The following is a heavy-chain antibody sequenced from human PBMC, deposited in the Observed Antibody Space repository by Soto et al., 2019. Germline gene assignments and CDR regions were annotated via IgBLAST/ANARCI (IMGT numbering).Heavy chain of an antibody. Sequence: EVQLVESGGGLVKPGGSLRLSCAASGFTFSSYSMNWVRQAPGKGLEWVSSISSSSSYIYYADSVKGRFTISRDNAKNSLYLQMNSLRAEDTAVYYCARAGTMTGDDAFDIWGQGTMVTVSS. CDR1: GFTFSSYS. CDR2: ISSSSSYI. D-gene: IGHD1-1*01. V-gene: IGHV3-21*01. CDR3: ARAGTMTGDDAFDI. J-gene: IGHJ3*02.